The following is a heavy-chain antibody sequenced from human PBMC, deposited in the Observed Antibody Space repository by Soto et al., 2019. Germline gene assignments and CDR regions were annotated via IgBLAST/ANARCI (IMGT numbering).Heavy chain of an antibody. CDR1: GFTFSAYG. D-gene: IGHD1-26*01. J-gene: IGHJ4*02. CDR2: ISFDGVNE. Sequence: QVQLVESGGGVVQPGRSLRLSCAASGFTFSAYGMHWVRQAPGKGPEWLAVISFDGVNEYYADPVEGRFSISRVNSKNTFDLQTNSLRAEDTAVYYGAKTIDSPPGNIRGRGALLDYWGQGTLVTVSS. CDR3: AKTIDSPPGNIRGRGALLDY. V-gene: IGHV3-30*18.